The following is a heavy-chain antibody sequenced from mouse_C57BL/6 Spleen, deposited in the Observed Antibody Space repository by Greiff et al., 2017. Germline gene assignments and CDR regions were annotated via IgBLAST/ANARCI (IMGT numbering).Heavy chain of an antibody. CDR1: GYTFPSYW. CDR3: ARWDYGSSYGYFDV. J-gene: IGHJ1*03. CDR2: IDPNSGGT. V-gene: IGHV1-72*01. Sequence: VQLQQPGAELVKPGASVKLSCKASGYTFPSYWMHWVKQRPGRGLEGVGRIDPNSGGTKYNEKFKSKATLTVDKPSSTAYMQLSSLTSEDSAVYYCARWDYGSSYGYFDVWGTGTTVTVSS. D-gene: IGHD1-1*01.